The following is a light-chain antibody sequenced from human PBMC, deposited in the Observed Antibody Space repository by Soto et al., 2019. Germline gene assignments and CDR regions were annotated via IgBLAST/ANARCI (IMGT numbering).Light chain of an antibody. CDR3: HQYGKAAMFT. Sequence: EIVLTQSPGTLSLSPGDRATLSCRASQSVSSSYLAWYQQKPGQAPSLLIYGASNRATGIPDMFSGGGSGTDFTLTISRLEPEDFAVYYFHQYGKAAMFTFGQGTKLEIK. V-gene: IGKV3-20*01. J-gene: IGKJ2*01. CDR2: GAS. CDR1: QSVSSSY.